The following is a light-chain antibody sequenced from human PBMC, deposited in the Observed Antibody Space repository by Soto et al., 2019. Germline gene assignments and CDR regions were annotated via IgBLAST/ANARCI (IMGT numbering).Light chain of an antibody. Sequence: EIVMTQSPATLSVSPGEGATLSCRASQSVGTKVAWYQHKTGQAPRLLIYGTSTRATGIPARFSDSRSGTEFTLTISSLQSEDCAVYYCQQYNDWPPEYTFGQGTKLEI. J-gene: IGKJ2*01. CDR3: QQYNDWPPEYT. V-gene: IGKV3-15*01. CDR2: GTS. CDR1: QSVGTK.